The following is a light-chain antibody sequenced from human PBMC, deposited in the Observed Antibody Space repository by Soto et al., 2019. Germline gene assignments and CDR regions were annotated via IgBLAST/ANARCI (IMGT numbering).Light chain of an antibody. J-gene: IGLJ1*01. CDR1: SSDVGAHNY. CDR3: SSYAGANRV. Sequence: QSALTQPPSASGSPGQSVTISCTGTSSDVGAHNYVSWYQQHPGKAPKLMIYEVTKRPSGVPDRFSGSKSGNTASLTVSGLQAEDEADYYSSSYAGANRVFGTGTKLTVL. CDR2: EVT. V-gene: IGLV2-8*01.